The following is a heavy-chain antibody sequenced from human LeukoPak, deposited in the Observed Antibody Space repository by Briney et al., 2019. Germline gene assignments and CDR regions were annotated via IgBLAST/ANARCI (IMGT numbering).Heavy chain of an antibody. CDR3: ASLKYYYDSSGVTGMDYFDY. Sequence: PSETLSLTCTVSGGSISSGDYYWSWIRQPPGKGLEWIGYIYYSGSTYYNPSLKSRVTISVDTSKNQFSLKLSSVTAADTAVYYCASLKYYYDSSGVTGMDYFDYWGQGTLVTVSS. D-gene: IGHD3-22*01. CDR2: IYYSGST. V-gene: IGHV4-30-4*01. CDR1: GGSISSGDYY. J-gene: IGHJ4*02.